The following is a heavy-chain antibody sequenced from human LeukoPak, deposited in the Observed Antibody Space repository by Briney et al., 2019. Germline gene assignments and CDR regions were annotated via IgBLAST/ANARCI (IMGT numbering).Heavy chain of an antibody. D-gene: IGHD2-15*01. CDR3: ARSILHSGGSCCWYYFDY. CDR2: IYYSGTT. Sequence: SETLSLTCTVSGGSLSNYYWSWIRQPPGKGLEWIGYIYYSGTTNYNPSLKSRVTISVDTSKNQFSLKLSSVTAADTAVYYCARSILHSGGSCCWYYFDYWGQGTLVTVSS. V-gene: IGHV4-59*01. CDR1: GGSLSNYY. J-gene: IGHJ4*02.